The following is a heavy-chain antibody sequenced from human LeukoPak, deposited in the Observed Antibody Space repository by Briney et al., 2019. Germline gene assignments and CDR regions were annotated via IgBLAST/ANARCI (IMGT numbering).Heavy chain of an antibody. J-gene: IGHJ4*02. CDR2: ISSSGSTI. Sequence: GGSLRLSCAASGFTFSSYEMNWVRQAPGKGLEWVSYISSSGSTIYYADSMRGRFTISRDNAKNSLYLQMNSLRAEDTAVYYCARDKVAAAPGDYWGQGTLVTVSS. CDR1: GFTFSSYE. CDR3: ARDKVAAAPGDY. D-gene: IGHD2-2*01. V-gene: IGHV3-48*03.